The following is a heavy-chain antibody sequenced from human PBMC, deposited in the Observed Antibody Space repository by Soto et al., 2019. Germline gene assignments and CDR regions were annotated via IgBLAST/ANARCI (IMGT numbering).Heavy chain of an antibody. J-gene: IGHJ4*02. CDR3: PRGFGRFNY. CDR2: IDGSGTTK. CDR1: GFTFNDFE. V-gene: IGHV3-48*03. D-gene: IGHD3-10*01. Sequence: EVQLLESGGGLVQPGGSLRLSCGVSGFTFNDFEMNWVRQAPGKGLEWLAYIDGSGTTKKYADSVRGRFTISRDNPNNSLFLQMSSLSAADTAISYCPRGFGRFNYCGQGTLASVSS.